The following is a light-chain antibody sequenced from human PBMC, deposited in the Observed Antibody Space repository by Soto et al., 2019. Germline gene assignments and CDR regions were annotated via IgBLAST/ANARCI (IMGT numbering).Light chain of an antibody. J-gene: IGLJ1*01. CDR3: CSYAGNYYV. V-gene: IGLV2-11*01. Sequence: QSALTQPRSVSGSPGQSVTISCTGSSRDVGGYNYVSWYQQHPGKVPKLMIYDVSKRPSGVPDRFSGSKSGNTASLTISGLQAEDEADYYCCSYAGNYYVCVTGTKLPVL. CDR2: DVS. CDR1: SRDVGGYNY.